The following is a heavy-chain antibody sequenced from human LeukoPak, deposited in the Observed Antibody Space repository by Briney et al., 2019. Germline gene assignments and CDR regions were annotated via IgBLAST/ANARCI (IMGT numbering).Heavy chain of an antibody. V-gene: IGHV3-30*02. CDR1: GFTFSSYG. CDR2: IRYDGSNK. D-gene: IGHD2-2*01. J-gene: IGHJ4*02. Sequence: PGGSPRLSCAASGFTFSSYGMHWVRQAPGKGLEWVAFIRYDGSNKYYADSVKGRFTISRDNSKNTLYLQMNSLRAEDTAVYYCAKVSSDIVVVPAASSFDYWGQGTLVTVSS. CDR3: AKVSSDIVVVPAASSFDY.